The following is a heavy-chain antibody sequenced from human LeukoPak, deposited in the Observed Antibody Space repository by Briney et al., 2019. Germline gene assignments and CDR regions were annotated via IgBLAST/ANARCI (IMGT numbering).Heavy chain of an antibody. V-gene: IGHV3-64D*09. CDR3: VKRAGYCSGGSCYYGWFDS. CDR2: ISSKGDST. J-gene: IGHJ5*01. Sequence: GGSLRLSCSVSGFSLSNSGMHWVRQAPGKGLESVSAISSKGDSTYYADSVKGRFIISRDNSKDTPYLQMSSLRAEDTAVYYCVKRAGYCSGGSCYYGWFDSWGQGTLVTVSS. CDR1: GFSLSNSG. D-gene: IGHD2-15*01.